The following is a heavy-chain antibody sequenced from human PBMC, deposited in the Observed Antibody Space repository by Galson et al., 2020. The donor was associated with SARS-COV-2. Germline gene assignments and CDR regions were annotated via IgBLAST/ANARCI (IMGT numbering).Heavy chain of an antibody. CDR1: GFTFSSYV. Sequence: GGPLRLSCAASGFTFSSYVMNWVRQAPGKGLEWISSITGSGTNTHYADSVKGRFTFSRDNSKSTVYLQMNSLRAEDTAIYYCAKGGGASYYYYMDVWGEGTTVTVS. V-gene: IGHV3-23*01. J-gene: IGHJ6*03. D-gene: IGHD3-16*01. CDR3: AKGGGASYYYYMDV. CDR2: ITGSGTNT.